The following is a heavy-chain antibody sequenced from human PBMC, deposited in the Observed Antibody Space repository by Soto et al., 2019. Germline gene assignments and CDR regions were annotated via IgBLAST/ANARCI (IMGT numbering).Heavy chain of an antibody. CDR2: IYWDDDK. J-gene: IGHJ4*02. CDR1: GFSLSTSGVG. V-gene: IGHV2-5*02. Sequence: SGPTLLNPTQTVTLTCTFSGFSLSTSGVGVGWIRQPPGKALEWLALIYWDDDKRYSPSLKSRLTITKDTSKNQVVLTMTNMDPVDTATYYCAHSRLSTTVTTNYFYYWGQGTLVTVSS. D-gene: IGHD4-17*01. CDR3: AHSRLSTTVTTNYFYY.